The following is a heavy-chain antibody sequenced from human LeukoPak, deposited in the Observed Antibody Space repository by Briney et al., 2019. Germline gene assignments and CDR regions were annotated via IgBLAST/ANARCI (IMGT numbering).Heavy chain of an antibody. CDR2: IYPGDPDT. V-gene: IGHV5-51*01. J-gene: IGHJ4*02. CDR3: ARGPVTVDY. Sequence: GESLKISCXGSGYSFXXXXXXXXXXXXXXXXXWMGIIYPGDPDTXXXXXXXXQVTXXXXXSLSTAYLQWSSLKASDTAMYYCARGPVTVDYWGQGTLVTVSS. D-gene: IGHD2-21*02. CDR1: GYSFXXXX.